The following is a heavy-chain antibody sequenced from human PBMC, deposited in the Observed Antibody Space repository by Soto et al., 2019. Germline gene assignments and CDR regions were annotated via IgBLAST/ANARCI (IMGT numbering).Heavy chain of an antibody. CDR3: ARDGTLYDSNGYYYVY. CDR2: IIPVFGKP. J-gene: IGHJ4*02. Sequence: SVKVSCKASGGTFSRSAINWVRQAPGQGLEWMGGIIPVFGKPNYAQKFQGRVTITADESTSTAYMELRRLTSEDTAVYYCARDGTLYDSNGYYYVYWGQGTLVTVSS. D-gene: IGHD3-22*01. CDR1: GGTFSRSA. V-gene: IGHV1-69*13.